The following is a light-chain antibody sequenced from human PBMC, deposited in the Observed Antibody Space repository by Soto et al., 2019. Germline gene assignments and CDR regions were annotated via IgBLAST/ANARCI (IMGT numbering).Light chain of an antibody. CDR1: SIDVGAYDY. J-gene: IGLJ1*01. Sequence: QSALTQPPSASGSPGQSVTISCTGTSIDVGAYDYVSWYQQHPGKAPKLMIYEINKRPSGVPDRFSGSKSGNTASLTVSGLQAEDEADYYCSSFAGSNNFPYVFXTGTKGTVL. CDR2: EIN. CDR3: SSFAGSNNFPYV. V-gene: IGLV2-8*01.